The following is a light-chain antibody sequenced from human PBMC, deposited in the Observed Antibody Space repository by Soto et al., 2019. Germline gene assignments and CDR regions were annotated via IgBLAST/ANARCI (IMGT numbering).Light chain of an antibody. CDR2: DAS. V-gene: IGKV3-11*01. Sequence: EIVLTQSPATLSLSPGERASLSCRASQTVGITLAWYQQRPGQAPRLLIYDASSRAAGIPARFSGGGSGTDFTLTISSLEPEDFAVYYCQQRFAWPLTFGGGTKVEIK. J-gene: IGKJ4*01. CDR1: QTVGIT. CDR3: QQRFAWPLT.